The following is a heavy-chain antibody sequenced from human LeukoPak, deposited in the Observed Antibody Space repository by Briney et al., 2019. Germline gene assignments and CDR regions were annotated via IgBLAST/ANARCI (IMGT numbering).Heavy chain of an antibody. D-gene: IGHD3-10*01. J-gene: IGHJ3*02. Sequence: GGSLRLSCVVSGFTLSSDWMTWLRQAPGKGLEWVANIKRDGSRKEYVDAVRGRFTISRDNAKNSVYLQMDSLRVEDTAVYFCARDQSPGEFGQYYDAFDIWGQGTLVTVSP. V-gene: IGHV3-7*01. CDR1: GFTLSSDW. CDR3: ARDQSPGEFGQYYDAFDI. CDR2: IKRDGSRK.